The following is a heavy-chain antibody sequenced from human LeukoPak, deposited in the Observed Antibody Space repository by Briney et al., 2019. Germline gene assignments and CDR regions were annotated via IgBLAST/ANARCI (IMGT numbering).Heavy chain of an antibody. CDR3: ARISSSRGSGYSYGLLGY. CDR1: GFTFSSYS. CDR2: IRSSSSYI. Sequence: GGSLRLSCAASGFTFSSYSMNWVRQAPGKGLEWVSSIRSSSSYIYYADSVKGRFTISRDNAKNLLYLQMNSLRAEDTAVYYCARISSSRGSGYSYGLLGYWGQGTLVTVSS. J-gene: IGHJ4*02. V-gene: IGHV3-21*01. D-gene: IGHD5-18*01.